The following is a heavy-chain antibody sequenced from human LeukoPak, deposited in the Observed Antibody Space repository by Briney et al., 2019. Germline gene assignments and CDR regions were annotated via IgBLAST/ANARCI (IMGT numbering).Heavy chain of an antibody. Sequence: GRPLRLSCAASGFTFSSYAMHWVRQAPGKGLEWVAVISYDGSNKYYADSVKSRFTISRDNSKNTLYLQMNSLRAEDTAVYYCASLWFGELGDYWGQGTLVTVSS. V-gene: IGHV3-30-3*01. CDR2: ISYDGSNK. J-gene: IGHJ4*02. CDR1: GFTFSSYA. D-gene: IGHD3-10*01. CDR3: ASLWFGELGDY.